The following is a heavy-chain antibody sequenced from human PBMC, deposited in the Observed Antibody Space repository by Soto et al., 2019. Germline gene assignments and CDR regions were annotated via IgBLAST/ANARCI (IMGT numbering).Heavy chain of an antibody. V-gene: IGHV4-59*01. D-gene: IGHD3-10*01. CDR3: ARVYGSGSPDAFDI. Sequence: QVQLQESRPGLVKPSETLSLTCTVSGGSISSYYWSWIRQPPGKGLEWIGYIYYSGSTNYNPSLKSRVTISVDTSKNQFSLKLSSVTAADTAVYYCARVYGSGSPDAFDIWGQGTMVTVSS. CDR2: IYYSGST. J-gene: IGHJ3*02. CDR1: GGSISSYY.